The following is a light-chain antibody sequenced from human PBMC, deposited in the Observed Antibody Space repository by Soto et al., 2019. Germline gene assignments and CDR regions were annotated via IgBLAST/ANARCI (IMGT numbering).Light chain of an antibody. CDR1: QSVLYSSNNKNY. CDR2: WAS. Sequence: DIVMTQSPDSLAVSLGARATINCKSSQSVLYSSNNKNYLAWYQQKPGQPPKLLIYWASTRESGVPDRFSGSGSGTDFTLTISSLQAEDVAVYYCQQYYSTPFTFGPGTKVGIK. CDR3: QQYYSTPFT. V-gene: IGKV4-1*01. J-gene: IGKJ3*01.